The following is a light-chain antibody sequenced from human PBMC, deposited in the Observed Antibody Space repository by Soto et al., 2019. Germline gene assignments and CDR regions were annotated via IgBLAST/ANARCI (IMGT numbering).Light chain of an antibody. CDR3: SSFTTSTTYV. CDR2: EVS. J-gene: IGLJ1*01. CDR1: SSDFGGYNS. V-gene: IGLV2-14*01. Sequence: HSVLTQPASVSGSPGQSITISCTGTSSDFGGYNSVSWYQQHPGKAPKLMIYEVSHRPSGVSNRFSGSQSANTASLTIPGLQAEDEADYYCSSFTTSTTYVFGTGTKVTVL.